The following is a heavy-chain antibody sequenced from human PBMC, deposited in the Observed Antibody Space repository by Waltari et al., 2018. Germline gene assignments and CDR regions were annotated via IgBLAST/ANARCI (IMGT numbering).Heavy chain of an antibody. CDR3: ARDAEMDTAGNDYGMDV. Sequence: QVQLVQSGAEVKKPGSSVKVSCKASGGTFSSYTISWVRQAPGQGLEWMGRIMPILGIANYAQKFQGRVTITADKSTSTAYMELSSLRSEDTAVYYGARDAEMDTAGNDYGMDVWGQGTTVTVSS. J-gene: IGHJ6*02. V-gene: IGHV1-69*08. CDR2: IMPILGIA. CDR1: GGTFSSYT. D-gene: IGHD5-18*01.